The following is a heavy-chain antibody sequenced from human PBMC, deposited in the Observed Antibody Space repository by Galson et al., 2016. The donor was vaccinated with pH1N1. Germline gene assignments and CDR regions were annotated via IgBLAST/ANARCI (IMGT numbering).Heavy chain of an antibody. Sequence: SLRLSCAASGSNSDYNMNWVRLAPGKGLEWVSSISGSGGRKHYADSVQGRFIISRDNSKNTVYLQMNSLRAGDTALYFCAKGGYGDSGLDVFDIWGQGIMVTVSS. D-gene: IGHD4-17*01. J-gene: IGHJ3*02. V-gene: IGHV3-23*01. CDR1: GSNSDYN. CDR3: AKGGYGDSGLDVFDI. CDR2: ISGSGGRK.